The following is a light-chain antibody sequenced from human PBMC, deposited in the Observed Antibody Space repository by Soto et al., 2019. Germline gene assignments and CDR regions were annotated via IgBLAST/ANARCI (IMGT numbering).Light chain of an antibody. Sequence: EVVFTQSPGTPTLPPGARATLSCRASQTVGTFFAWYQQQPGPAPRLLIYDASNRATGSPARCSGGGSCTNFTLTISIIEAEDLAVYYCQLRSKWPRITCRLGTRLEIK. CDR3: QLRSKWPRIT. V-gene: IGKV3-11*01. CDR1: QTVGTF. J-gene: IGKJ5*01. CDR2: DAS.